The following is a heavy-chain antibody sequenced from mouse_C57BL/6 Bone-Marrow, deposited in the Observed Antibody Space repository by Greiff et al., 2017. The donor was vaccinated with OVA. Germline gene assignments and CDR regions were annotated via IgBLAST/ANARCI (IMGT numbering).Heavy chain of an antibody. V-gene: IGHV1-54*01. CDR3: ARSRYYGSSSYFDY. CDR2: INPGSGGT. CDR1: GYAFTNYL. Sequence: VQLQQSGAELVRPGTSVKVSCKASGYAFTNYLIEWVKQRPGQGLEWIGVINPGSGGTNYNEKFKGKATLTADKSSSTAYRQLSSLTSEDSAVYFCARSRYYGSSSYFDYWGQGTTLTVSS. D-gene: IGHD1-1*01. J-gene: IGHJ2*01.